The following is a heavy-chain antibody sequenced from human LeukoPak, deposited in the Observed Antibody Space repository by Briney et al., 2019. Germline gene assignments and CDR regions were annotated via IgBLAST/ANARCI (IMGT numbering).Heavy chain of an antibody. J-gene: IGHJ4*02. V-gene: IGHV5-51*01. Sequence: GESLKISGKGSGYSFTSYWIGWVRQMPGKGLEWMGIIYPGDSDTRYSPSFQGQVTISADKSISTAYLQWSSLKASDTAMYYCASHSQLAAAGKGYYFDYWGQGTLVTVSS. CDR1: GYSFTSYW. CDR3: ASHSQLAAAGKGYYFDY. D-gene: IGHD6-13*01. CDR2: IYPGDSDT.